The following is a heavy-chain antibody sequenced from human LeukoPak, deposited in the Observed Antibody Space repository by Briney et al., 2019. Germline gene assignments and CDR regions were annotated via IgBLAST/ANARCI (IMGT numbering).Heavy chain of an antibody. CDR3: AQQLVRGNWFDP. D-gene: IGHD6-13*01. CDR1: GGTFSSYA. CDR2: IIPIFGTA. V-gene: IGHV1-69*05. J-gene: IGHJ5*02. Sequence: SVKVSCKASGGTFSSYAISWVRQAPGQGPEWMGGIIPIFGTANYAQKFQGRVTITTDESTSTAYMELSSLRSEDTAVYYCAQQLVRGNWFDPWGQGTLVTVSS.